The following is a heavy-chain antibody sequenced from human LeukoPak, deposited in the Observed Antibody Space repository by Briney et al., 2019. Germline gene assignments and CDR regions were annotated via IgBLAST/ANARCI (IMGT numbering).Heavy chain of an antibody. CDR3: ARVATAGTTFYYGMDV. J-gene: IGHJ6*02. D-gene: IGHD6-13*01. Sequence: GGSLRLSCAASGFTFSSYEVNWVRQAPGKGLEWVSYISSSGRTTHYADSVKGRFTISRDSAKDSLYLQMNSLRAEDTAVYYCARVATAGTTFYYGMDVWGQGTTVTVSS. V-gene: IGHV3-48*03. CDR2: ISSSGRTT. CDR1: GFTFSSYE.